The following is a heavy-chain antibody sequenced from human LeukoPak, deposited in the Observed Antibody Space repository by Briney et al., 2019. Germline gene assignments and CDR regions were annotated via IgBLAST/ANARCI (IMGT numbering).Heavy chain of an antibody. J-gene: IGHJ5*02. Sequence: GGSLRLSCAASGFTFSSYGMHWVRQAPGKGLEWVAVISYDGSNKYYADSVKGRFTISRDNSKNTLYLQMNSLRAEDTAVYYCARDKPPDRYSSSWYWFDPWGQGTLVTVSS. CDR1: GFTFSSYG. V-gene: IGHV3-30*03. CDR2: ISYDGSNK. D-gene: IGHD6-13*01. CDR3: ARDKPPDRYSSSWYWFDP.